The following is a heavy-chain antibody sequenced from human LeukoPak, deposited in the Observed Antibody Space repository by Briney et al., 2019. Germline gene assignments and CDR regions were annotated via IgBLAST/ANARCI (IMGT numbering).Heavy chain of an antibody. D-gene: IGHD2-2*01. J-gene: IGHJ4*02. Sequence: QSGGSLRLPCAASGFVFSSYGMHWVRQAPGKGLQWVAVISFDGSEKYYADSVKGRFTISTDYSRNTLYLEMNSLRADDTAVYYCARSQLQYCSTTSCYVFDSWGQGTLVTVSS. CDR2: ISFDGSEK. CDR1: GFVFSSYG. V-gene: IGHV3-30*19. CDR3: ARSQLQYCSTTSCYVFDS.